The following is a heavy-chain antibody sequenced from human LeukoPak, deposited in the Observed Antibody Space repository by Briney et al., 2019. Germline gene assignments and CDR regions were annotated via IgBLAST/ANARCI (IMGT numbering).Heavy chain of an antibody. J-gene: IGHJ4*02. CDR1: GYTFTSYG. D-gene: IGHD5-18*01. Sequence: ASVKVSCKASGYTFTSYGISWVRQAPGQGLEWMGWISAYNGNTNYAQKLQGRVTMTTDTSTSTAYMELRSLRSEDTAVYYCATVSIQLWPPDYWGQGTLVTVSS. CDR3: ATVSIQLWPPDY. V-gene: IGHV1-18*01. CDR2: ISAYNGNT.